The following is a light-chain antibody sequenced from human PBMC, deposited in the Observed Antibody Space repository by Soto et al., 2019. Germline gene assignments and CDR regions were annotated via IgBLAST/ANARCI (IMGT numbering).Light chain of an antibody. CDR1: SSDGADYKD. CDR3: SSYTTSSTV. J-gene: IGLJ1*01. CDR2: EVT. V-gene: IGLV2-14*01. Sequence: QSALTQPASVSGSPGQSITISCTGTSSDGADYKDVSWYQQHPGTAPKLMIYEVTYRPSGVSNRFSGSKSGTTASLTISGLQAEDEAEYYCSSYTTSSTVFGTGTKLTVL.